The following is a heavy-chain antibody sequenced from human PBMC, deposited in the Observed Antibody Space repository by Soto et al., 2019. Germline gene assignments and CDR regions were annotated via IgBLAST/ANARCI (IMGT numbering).Heavy chain of an antibody. D-gene: IGHD3-10*01. CDR2: IVVGSGNT. V-gene: IGHV1-58*01. Sequence: ASVKVSCKASGFTFTSSAVQWVRQARGQRLEWIGWIVVGSGNTNYAQKFQERVTITRDMSTSTAYMELSSLRSEDTAVYYCAARPYYYGSGSYYNPSLDYWGQGTLVTVSS. CDR3: AARPYYYGSGSYYNPSLDY. CDR1: GFTFTSSA. J-gene: IGHJ4*02.